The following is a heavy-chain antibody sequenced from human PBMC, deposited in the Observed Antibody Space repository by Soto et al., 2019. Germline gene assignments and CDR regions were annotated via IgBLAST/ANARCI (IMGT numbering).Heavy chain of an antibody. Sequence: GGSLRLSCAASGFTFDDYAMHWVRQAPGKGLEWVSGISWNSGSIGYADSVKGRFTISRDNAKNSLYLQMNSLRAEDTALYYCAKDRSSFVVSPWFDPWGQGTLVTVSS. J-gene: IGHJ5*02. CDR2: ISWNSGSI. CDR1: GFTFDDYA. CDR3: AKDRSSFVVSPWFDP. V-gene: IGHV3-9*01. D-gene: IGHD2-21*01.